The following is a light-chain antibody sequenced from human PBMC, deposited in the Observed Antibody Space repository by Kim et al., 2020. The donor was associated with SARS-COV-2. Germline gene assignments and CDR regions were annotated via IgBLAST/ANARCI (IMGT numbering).Light chain of an antibody. CDR2: ANI. CDR1: SSNIGAGYD. CDR3: QSFDSSLSVYV. J-gene: IGLJ1*01. Sequence: QSVLTQPPSMSGAPGQRVTISCTGSSSNIGAGYDVHWYQQLPGTAPKLLIYANINRPSGVPDRFSGSKSGTSASLAITGLQAEDETDYYCQSFDSSLSVYVFGTGTKVTVL. V-gene: IGLV1-40*01.